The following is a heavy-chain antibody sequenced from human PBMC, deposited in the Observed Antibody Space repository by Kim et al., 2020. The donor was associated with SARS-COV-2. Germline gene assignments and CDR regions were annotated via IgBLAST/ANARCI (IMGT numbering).Heavy chain of an antibody. J-gene: IGHJ4*02. D-gene: IGHD3-16*02. CDR3: ARGSPIV. CDR2: DGSEE. Sequence: DGSEEYYVDSVKGRFTLSRGNAKNSLYLQMNSLRAEDTAVYYCARGSPIVWGQGTLVTVSS. V-gene: IGHV3-7*01.